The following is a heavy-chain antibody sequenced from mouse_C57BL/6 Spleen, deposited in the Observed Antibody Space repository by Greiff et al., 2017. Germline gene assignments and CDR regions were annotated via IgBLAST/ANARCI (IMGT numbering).Heavy chain of an antibody. CDR1: GYTFTSYW. CDR2: INPSNGGT. D-gene: IGHD2-5*01. V-gene: IGHV1-53*01. CDR3: ARADYSNFHFDY. J-gene: IGHJ2*01. Sequence: VKLMESGTELVKPGASVKLSCKASGYTFTSYWMHWVKQRPGQGLEWIGNINPSNGGTNYNEKFKSKATLTVDKSSSTAYMQLSSLTSEDSAVYYCARADYSNFHFDYWGQGTTLTVSS.